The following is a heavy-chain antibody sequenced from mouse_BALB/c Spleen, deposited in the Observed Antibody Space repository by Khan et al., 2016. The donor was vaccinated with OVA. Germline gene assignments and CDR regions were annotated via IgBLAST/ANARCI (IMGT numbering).Heavy chain of an antibody. D-gene: IGHD1-3*01. CDR1: GFSLSNYG. J-gene: IGHJ3*01. CDR2: IWAGGST. V-gene: IGHV2-9*02. Sequence: VKLEESGPGLVALSQTLSITCTVSGFSLSNYGVHWVRQPPGTGLEWLGVIWAGGSTNHNSALLSSLCLSKDDSKSQVFLKMNRLQTDDTAMYYCARAFYNGAWFAYGRQGKLVTVTA. CDR3: ARAFYNGAWFAY.